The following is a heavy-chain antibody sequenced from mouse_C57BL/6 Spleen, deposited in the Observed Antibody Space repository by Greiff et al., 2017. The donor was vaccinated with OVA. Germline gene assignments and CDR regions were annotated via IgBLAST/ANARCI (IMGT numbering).Heavy chain of an antibody. V-gene: IGHV1-26*01. Sequence: EVQLQQSGPELVKPGASVKISCKASGYTFTDYYMNWVKQSHGKSLEWIGDINPNNGGTSYNQKFKGKATLTVDKSSSTAYMELRSLTSEDSAVYYGAREEDYSLDYWGQGTTLTVSS. CDR3: AREEDYSLDY. CDR1: GYTFTDYY. J-gene: IGHJ2*01. CDR2: INPNNGGT. D-gene: IGHD1-1*01.